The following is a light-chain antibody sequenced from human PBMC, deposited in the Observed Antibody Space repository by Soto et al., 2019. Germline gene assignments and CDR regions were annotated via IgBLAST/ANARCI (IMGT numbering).Light chain of an antibody. V-gene: IGKV1-17*01. Sequence: DIQMTQSPSSLSASVGDRVTITCRASQGIKNDVGLCQQKPGKAPKRLIYAASSLHSGGPSRFSGSVYGTEFTLTISSLQPEDFATYYCLHHNSYPRGFGQGKRLEIK. CDR2: AAS. J-gene: IGKJ5*01. CDR3: LHHNSYPRG. CDR1: QGIKND.